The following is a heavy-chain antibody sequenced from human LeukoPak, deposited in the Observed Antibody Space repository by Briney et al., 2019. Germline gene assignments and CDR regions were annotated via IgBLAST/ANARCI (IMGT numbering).Heavy chain of an antibody. D-gene: IGHD6-19*01. V-gene: IGHV4-39*01. CDR2: IYYSGST. CDR1: GGSISSDSYY. CDR3: ASLAVAGLSEGY. J-gene: IGHJ4*02. Sequence: SETLSLTCTVSGGSISSDSYYWAWIRQPPGKGLEWIASIYYSGSTYYNPSLKSRVTISVDTSRNQFSLKLSSVTAADTAVYYCASLAVAGLSEGYWGQGTPVIVSS.